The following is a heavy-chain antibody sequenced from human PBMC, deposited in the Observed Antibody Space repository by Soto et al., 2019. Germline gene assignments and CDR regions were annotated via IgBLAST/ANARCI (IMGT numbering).Heavy chain of an antibody. CDR2: MNPNSGNT. Sequence: QVQLVQSGAEVKKPGASVKVSCKASGYTFTSYDINWVRQATGQGLEWMGWMNPNSGNTGYAQKFQGRVTMTRNPSKSTAYMELSSLRSEDTAVYYCARGGRRTGGNANTYWGQGTLVTVSS. J-gene: IGHJ4*02. CDR1: GYTFTSYD. D-gene: IGHD1-1*01. V-gene: IGHV1-8*01. CDR3: ARGGRRTGGNANTY.